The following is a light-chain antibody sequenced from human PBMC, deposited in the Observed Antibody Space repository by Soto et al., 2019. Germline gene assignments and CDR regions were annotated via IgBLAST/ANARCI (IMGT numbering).Light chain of an antibody. Sequence: EIVLTQSPATLSLSPGERATLSCRASQSVSSYLAWYQQKPGQAPRLLIYDASNRATGIPARFSGSGSGTDFTLNISSREPEDRAVYYCQQRSNWPLTFGGGTKVEIK. J-gene: IGKJ4*01. CDR2: DAS. V-gene: IGKV3-11*01. CDR1: QSVSSY. CDR3: QQRSNWPLT.